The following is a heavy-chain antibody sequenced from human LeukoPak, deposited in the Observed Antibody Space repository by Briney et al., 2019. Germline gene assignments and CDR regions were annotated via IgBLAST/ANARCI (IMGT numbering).Heavy chain of an antibody. CDR2: IYSGGNT. J-gene: IGHJ3*02. CDR1: GFTVSSNY. Sequence: PGRSLRLSCAASGFTVSSNYMSWVRQAPGKGLEWVSVIYSGGNTYYADFVKGRFTISRDNSKNTLYLQMNSLRAEDTAVYYCAREALIGALDMWGQGTMVTVSS. V-gene: IGHV3-53*01. CDR3: AREALIGALDM. D-gene: IGHD3-22*01.